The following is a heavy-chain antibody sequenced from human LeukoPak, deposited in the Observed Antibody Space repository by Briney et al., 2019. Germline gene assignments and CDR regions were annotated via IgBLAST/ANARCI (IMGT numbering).Heavy chain of an antibody. D-gene: IGHD6-19*01. Sequence: SETLSLTCIVSGDSISSYYWSWIRQPAGKGLEWIGRISSSGSTHYNASLKSRVTMSVDTSENQFSLRLTSVTAADTGVYYCARAVAGTADFDYWGQGTLVTVSS. V-gene: IGHV4-4*07. CDR2: ISSSGST. CDR3: ARAVAGTADFDY. J-gene: IGHJ4*02. CDR1: GDSISSYY.